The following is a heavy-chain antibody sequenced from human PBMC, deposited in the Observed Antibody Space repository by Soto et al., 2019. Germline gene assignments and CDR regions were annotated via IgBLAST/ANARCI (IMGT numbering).Heavy chain of an antibody. D-gene: IGHD3-22*01. J-gene: IGHJ4*02. CDR3: ARQSAEYYYDSSGYYFFDY. CDR1: GYSFTSYW. CDR2: IYPGDSDT. V-gene: IGHV5-51*01. Sequence: GESLKISCKGSGYSFTSYWIGWVRQMPGKSLEWMGIIYPGDSDTRYSPSFQGQVTISADKSISTAYLQWSSLKASDTAMYYCARQSAEYYYDSSGYYFFDYWGQGTLVTVSS.